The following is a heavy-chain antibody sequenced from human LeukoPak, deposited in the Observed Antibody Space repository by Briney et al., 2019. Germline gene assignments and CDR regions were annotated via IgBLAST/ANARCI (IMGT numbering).Heavy chain of an antibody. CDR1: GFTLSSYW. V-gene: IGHV3-21*01. CDR2: ISSSSRYR. Sequence: GGSLRLSCTASGFTLSSYWMTWVRQAPGKGLEWVSSISSSSRYRYYADSVKGRFTISRDNAKNSLYLQMNSLRAEDTAVYYCARDTDSGYDYSYYYMDVWGKGTTVTVSS. D-gene: IGHD5-12*01. CDR3: ARDTDSGYDYSYYYMDV. J-gene: IGHJ6*03.